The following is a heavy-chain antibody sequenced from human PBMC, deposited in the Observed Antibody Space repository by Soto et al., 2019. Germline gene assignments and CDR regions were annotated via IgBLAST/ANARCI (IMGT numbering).Heavy chain of an antibody. Sequence: QVQLVQSGAEVKKPGASVKVSCKASGYTFTSYYMHWVRQAPGQGLEWMGIINPSGGSTSYAQKFQGRVTMTRDTSTSTVYMELSSLRSEDTAVYYCARDKVKIRYSPSLTDYYYYYGMDVWGQGTTVTVSS. CDR3: ARDKVKIRYSPSLTDYYYYYGMDV. J-gene: IGHJ6*02. CDR2: INPSGGST. V-gene: IGHV1-46*01. CDR1: GYTFTSYY. D-gene: IGHD6-13*01.